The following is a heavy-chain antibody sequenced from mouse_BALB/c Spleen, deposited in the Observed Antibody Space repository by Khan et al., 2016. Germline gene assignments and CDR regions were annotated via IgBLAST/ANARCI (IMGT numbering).Heavy chain of an antibody. J-gene: IGHJ1*01. CDR1: GYAFTNYL. D-gene: IGHD2-14*01. CDR3: ARGYGWYFDG. V-gene: IGHV1-54*01. CDR2: INPGSGGT. Sequence: QVQLQQSGAELVRPGTSVKVSCKASGYAFTNYLIEWVKQRPGQGLEWIGVINPGSGGTNYNEKFKGKATLTADKSSSTAYMQLSSLTSDDSAVYFCARGYGWYFDGWGAGTTVTVSS.